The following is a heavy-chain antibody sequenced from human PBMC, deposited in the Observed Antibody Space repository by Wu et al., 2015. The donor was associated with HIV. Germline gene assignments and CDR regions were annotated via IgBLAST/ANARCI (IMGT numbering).Heavy chain of an antibody. D-gene: IGHD2-15*01. V-gene: IGHV1-69*14. CDR1: GDNFVSYT. Sequence: QAQLVQSGAEVKKPGSSVKISCKASGDNFVSYTISWVRLAPGQGLEWLGGITPIFDAPNYSQKFHDRLTITADRSTTTAYMELSNLKSEDTAVYFCTRSTFAGGSDTWYSFDKWGQGTLVSVSS. CDR2: ITPIFDAP. CDR3: TRSTFAGGSDTWYSFDK. J-gene: IGHJ4*02.